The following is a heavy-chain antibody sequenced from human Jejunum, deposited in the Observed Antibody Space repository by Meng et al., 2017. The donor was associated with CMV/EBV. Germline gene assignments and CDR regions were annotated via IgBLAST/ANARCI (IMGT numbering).Heavy chain of an antibody. CDR1: GYTFTGYY. CDR3: AREMPMTCYFDQ. CDR2: FNPNGDVT. Sequence: QVQLVQAVAEVKKPGDSVKVSCNTSGYTFTGYYIHWVRQAPGQGLQWMGLFNPNGDVTTYSPRFQGRITLTGDTSTSTLYMELSSLTSDDTAVYYCAREMPMTCYFDQWGQGTLVTVSS. J-gene: IGHJ4*03. D-gene: IGHD3-22*01. V-gene: IGHV1-46*01.